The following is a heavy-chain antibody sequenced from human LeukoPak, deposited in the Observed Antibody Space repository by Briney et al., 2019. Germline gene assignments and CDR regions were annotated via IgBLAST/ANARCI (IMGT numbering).Heavy chain of an antibody. CDR2: ISSSGSTI. V-gene: IGHV3-48*03. D-gene: IGHD2-8*01. CDR3: ARPRVGYCTNGLCYSRRYFDY. CDR1: GFTFSSYE. Sequence: AGGSLRLSCAASGFTFSSYEMNWVRQAPGKGLEWVSYISSSGSTIYYADSVKGRFTISRDNAKNSLYLQMNSLRAEDTAVYYCARPRVGYCTNGLCYSRRYFDYWGQGTLVTVSS. J-gene: IGHJ4*02.